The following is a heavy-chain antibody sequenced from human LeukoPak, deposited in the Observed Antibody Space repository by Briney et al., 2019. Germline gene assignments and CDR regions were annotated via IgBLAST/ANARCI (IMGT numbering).Heavy chain of an antibody. D-gene: IGHD3-22*01. Sequence: GGSLRLSCAASGFTFSSYSMNWVRQAPGKGLEWVSSINNSSSSIYYAASVKGRFTISKDNTNHSLYLQMNSLRAEDTAVYYCARDYYDSKGYFDYWGQGTLVTVSS. CDR3: ARDYYDSKGYFDY. CDR1: GFTFSSYS. J-gene: IGHJ4*02. V-gene: IGHV3-21*01. CDR2: INNSSSSI.